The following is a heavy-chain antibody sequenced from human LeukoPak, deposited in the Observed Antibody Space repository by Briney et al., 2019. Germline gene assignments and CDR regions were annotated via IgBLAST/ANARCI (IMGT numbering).Heavy chain of an antibody. CDR2: FYYSGST. CDR1: GGSISISNYY. CDR3: ARLRCSSTSCYGYFYYYMDV. Sequence: SETLSLTCTVSGGSISISNYYWGWLRQPPGKGLEWIGSFYYSGSTYYNPSLKSRVTMSEDTSKNQFSLKLSSVTAADTAVYYCARLRCSSTSCYGYFYYYMDVWGKGTTVTVSS. D-gene: IGHD2-2*01. V-gene: IGHV4-39*07. J-gene: IGHJ6*03.